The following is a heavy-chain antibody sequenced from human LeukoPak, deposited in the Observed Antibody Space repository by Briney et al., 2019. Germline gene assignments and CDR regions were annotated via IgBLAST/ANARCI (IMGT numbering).Heavy chain of an antibody. CDR1: GYSISSGYY. CDR3: ARVKDTAMVPYYFDY. J-gene: IGHJ4*02. V-gene: IGHV4-38-2*02. D-gene: IGHD5-18*01. CDR2: IYHSGST. Sequence: SSETLSLTCTVSGYSISSGYYWGWIRQPPGKGLEWIGSIYHSGSTYYNPSLKSRVAISVDTSKNEFSLKLSSVTAADTAVYYCARVKDTAMVPYYFDYWGQGTLVTVSS.